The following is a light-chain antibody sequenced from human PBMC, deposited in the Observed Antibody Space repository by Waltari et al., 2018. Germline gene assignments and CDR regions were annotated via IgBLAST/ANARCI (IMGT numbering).Light chain of an antibody. V-gene: IGLV3-25*03. Sequence: SYELTQPPSVSESPGQTARITCSGDALPKQYAYWYQQKPGQAPVLVIYKDSERPSGSPGRFSGSSSGTTVTLTIRGVQAEDEADYYCQSADSSGTYVVFGGGTKLTVL. CDR2: KDS. CDR3: QSADSSGTYVV. J-gene: IGLJ2*01. CDR1: ALPKQY.